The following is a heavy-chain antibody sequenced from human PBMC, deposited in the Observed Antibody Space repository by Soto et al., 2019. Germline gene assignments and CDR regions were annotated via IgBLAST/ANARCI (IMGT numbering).Heavy chain of an antibody. V-gene: IGHV1-3*01. CDR2: INAGNGNT. J-gene: IGHJ6*02. CDR3: ARDRDCGGDCYYLNAGGMDV. CDR1: GYTFTGYA. D-gene: IGHD2-21*02. Sequence: ASVKVSCKASGYTFTGYAMHWVRQAPGQRLEWMGWINAGNGNTKYSQKFQGRVTITADKSTSTAYMELSSLRSEDTAVYYCARDRDCGGDCYYLNAGGMDVWGQGTTVTVSS.